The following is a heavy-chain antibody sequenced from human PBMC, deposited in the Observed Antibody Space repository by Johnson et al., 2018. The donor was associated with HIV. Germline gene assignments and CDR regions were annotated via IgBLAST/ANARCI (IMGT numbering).Heavy chain of an antibody. J-gene: IGHJ3*02. CDR1: GFSLNSYD. CDR3: AKDCSSGWWRITKSDAFDI. CDR2: ISYDGSKK. D-gene: IGHD6-19*01. V-gene: IGHV3-30*18. Sequence: QVQLVESGGGLVQPGRSLRLSCAASGFSLNSYDMHWVRQAPGKGLEWGTMISYDGSKKYYADSVKGRFTISRDNSKNTLYLQMNSLRAEDTAVYYCAKDCSSGWWRITKSDAFDIWGQGTMVTVSS.